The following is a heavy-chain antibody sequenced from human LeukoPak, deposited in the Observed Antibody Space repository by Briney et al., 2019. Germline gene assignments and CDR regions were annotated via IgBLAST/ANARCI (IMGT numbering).Heavy chain of an antibody. CDR3: ARGRMGSGGSDY. CDR1: GFIFSPYS. D-gene: IGHD6-19*01. V-gene: IGHV3-48*01. CDR2: ISSASTTI. J-gene: IGHJ4*02. Sequence: GGSLRLSCAASGFIFSPYSMNWVRQAPGKGLEWVSYISSASTTIYYADSVKGRFTISRDNAKNSLFLHMNSLRAEDTAVYYCARGRMGSGGSDYWGQGTLVTVSS.